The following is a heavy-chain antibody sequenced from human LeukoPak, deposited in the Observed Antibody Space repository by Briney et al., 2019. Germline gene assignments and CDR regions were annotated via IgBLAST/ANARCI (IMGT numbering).Heavy chain of an antibody. CDR1: GGSISNYY. CDR2: IYYSGST. D-gene: IGHD6-19*01. V-gene: IGHV4-59*01. Sequence: PSETLSLTCTVSGGSISNYYYSWIRQPPGKGLEGMGYIYYSGSTNYNPSLKSRVTLSVDTSKNQFSLKLSSVTAADTAVYYCARLDSSGWGYFDYWGQGTLVTVSS. CDR3: ARLDSSGWGYFDY. J-gene: IGHJ4*02.